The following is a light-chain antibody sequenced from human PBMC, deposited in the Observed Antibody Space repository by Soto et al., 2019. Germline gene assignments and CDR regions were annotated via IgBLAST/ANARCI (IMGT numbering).Light chain of an antibody. J-gene: IGLJ1*01. V-gene: IGLV2-14*01. CDR2: DVS. CDR1: SSDVGGYNY. CDR3: SSYTSSSTPVYV. Sequence: QSVLTQPASVSGSPGQSITISCTGTSSDVGGYNYVSWYQQHPGKAPKLMIYDVSNRPSGVSNRFSGSKSGNTASLTISGLQAEDEADYYCSSYTSSSTPVYVFGTGNKLTVL.